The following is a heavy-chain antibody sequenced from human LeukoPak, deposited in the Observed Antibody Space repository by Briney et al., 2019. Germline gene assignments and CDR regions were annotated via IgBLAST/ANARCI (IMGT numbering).Heavy chain of an antibody. D-gene: IGHD3-10*01. CDR1: GASISSSTYY. V-gene: IGHV4-61*01. J-gene: IGHJ4*02. Sequence: SETLSLTCTVSGASISSSTYYWSWIRQPPGKGLEWIGYIYNSGSTNYNPSLKSRVTISVDTSKNQFSLKLTSVTAADTAVYYCARDRELGYWGQGTLVTVSS. CDR3: ARDRELGY. CDR2: IYNSGST.